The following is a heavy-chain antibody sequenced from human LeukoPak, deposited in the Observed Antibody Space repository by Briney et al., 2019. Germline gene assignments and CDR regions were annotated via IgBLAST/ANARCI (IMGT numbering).Heavy chain of an antibody. CDR2: TYYRSNWYD. Sequence: SQTLSLTCAISGDSVSNNRAGWNWIRQSPSRGLEWLGRTYYRSNWYDDYAVSVRSRITINPDTSKNQFSLHLNSVTPEDTAVYYGASGAVAGKGWLDSWGQGTLVTVSS. CDR1: GDSVSNNRAG. V-gene: IGHV6-1*01. D-gene: IGHD6-19*01. J-gene: IGHJ4*02. CDR3: ASGAVAGKGWLDS.